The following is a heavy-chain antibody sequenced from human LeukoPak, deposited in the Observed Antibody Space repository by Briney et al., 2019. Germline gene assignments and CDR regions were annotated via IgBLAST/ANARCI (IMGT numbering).Heavy chain of an antibody. J-gene: IGHJ6*03. D-gene: IGHD3-10*01. V-gene: IGHV1-2*02. CDR2: INPNSGGT. CDR3: ARDAMVRGVFNYYYYYYNMDV. CDR1: GYTFTGYY. Sequence: VASVKVSCKASGYTFTGYYMHWVRQAPGQGLEWMGWINPNSGGTNYAQKFQDRVTRTRDTSISTAYMGLSRLRSDDTAVYYCARDAMVRGVFNYYYYYYNMDVWGKGTTVTISS.